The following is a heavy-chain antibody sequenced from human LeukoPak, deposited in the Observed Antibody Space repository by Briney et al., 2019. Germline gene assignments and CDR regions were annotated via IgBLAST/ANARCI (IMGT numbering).Heavy chain of an antibody. J-gene: IGHJ4*02. D-gene: IGHD3-10*01. CDR2: ISYDGNNK. CDR3: AKRRDYYGSGSYSPFDN. V-gene: IGHV3-30*18. Sequence: GGSLRLSCAAPGFTFSSYGVHWVRQAPGKGLEWVAVISYDGNNKYYADSVKGRFTISRDNSKNTLYLQMNSLRAEDTAVYYCAKRRDYYGSGSYSPFDNWGQGTLVTVSS. CDR1: GFTFSSYG.